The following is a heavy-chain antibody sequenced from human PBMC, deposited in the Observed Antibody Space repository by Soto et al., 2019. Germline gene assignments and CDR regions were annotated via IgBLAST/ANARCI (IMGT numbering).Heavy chain of an antibody. CDR3: ARVSPSLYNGVPVRSYNWFDP. D-gene: IGHD2-8*01. V-gene: IGHV3-21*01. J-gene: IGHJ5*02. Sequence: GGSLRLSCAASGFTFSSYSMNWVRQAPGKGLEWVSSISSSSSYIYYADSVKGRFTISRDNAKNSLYLQMNSLRAEDTAVYYCARVSPSLYNGVPVRSYNWFDPWGQGTLVTVSS. CDR1: GFTFSSYS. CDR2: ISSSSSYI.